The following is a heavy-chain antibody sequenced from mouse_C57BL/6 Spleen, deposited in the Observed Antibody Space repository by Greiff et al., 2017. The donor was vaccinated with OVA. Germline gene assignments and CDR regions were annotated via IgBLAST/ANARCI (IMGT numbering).Heavy chain of an antibody. D-gene: IGHD1-1*01. CDR2: INPYNGDT. J-gene: IGHJ2*01. Sequence: VQLKESGPELVKPGDSVKISCKASGYSFTGYFMNWVMPSHGKSLAWIGRINPYNGDTFYNQKFKGKATLTVDKSSSTAHMELRSLTSEDSAVYYCARDTTVVYLDYWGQGTTLTVSS. CDR1: GYSFTGYF. CDR3: ARDTTVVYLDY. V-gene: IGHV1-20*01.